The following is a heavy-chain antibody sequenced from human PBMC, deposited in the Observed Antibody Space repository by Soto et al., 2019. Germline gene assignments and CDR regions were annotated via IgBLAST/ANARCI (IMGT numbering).Heavy chain of an antibody. J-gene: IGHJ4*02. Sequence: VKLVQSGAEVKKPGASVKVSCKASGYTFTSYDINWVRQATGQGLERMGWMNPNSGNTAYAQKFQGRVTMTRNTSKSTAYMELSSLRSEDTDVYYGAREVVGGNLPYWCQGTLVTVSS. CDR3: AREVVGGNLPY. CDR2: MNPNSGNT. CDR1: GYTFTSYD. V-gene: IGHV1-8*01. D-gene: IGHD2-15*01.